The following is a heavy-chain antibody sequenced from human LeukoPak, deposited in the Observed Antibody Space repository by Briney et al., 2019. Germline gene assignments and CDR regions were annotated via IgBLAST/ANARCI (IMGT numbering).Heavy chain of an antibody. CDR3: TKFDY. J-gene: IGHJ4*02. Sequence: GGSLRLSCAASGFIFNTNAMTWVRQAPGKGLEWVSTLTGSDDSTFYANSVKGRFTISRDNSKNTVFLHMTSLRAEDTAVYYCTKFDYWGQGVLVTVSS. V-gene: IGHV3-23*01. CDR1: GFIFNTNA. CDR2: LTGSDDST.